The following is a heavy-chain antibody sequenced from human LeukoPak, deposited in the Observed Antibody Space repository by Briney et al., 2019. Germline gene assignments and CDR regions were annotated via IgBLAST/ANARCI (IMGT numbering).Heavy chain of an antibody. D-gene: IGHD2-15*01. Sequence: PGGSLRLSCAASGFTFSSYAMHWVRQAPGKGLVWVSRINSDGSSTSYADSVKGRFTISRDNAKNTLYLQMNSLRAEDTAVYYCAISPVVVVAAIDYWGQGTLVTVSS. CDR3: AISPVVVVAAIDY. J-gene: IGHJ4*02. V-gene: IGHV3-74*01. CDR2: INSDGSST. CDR1: GFTFSSYA.